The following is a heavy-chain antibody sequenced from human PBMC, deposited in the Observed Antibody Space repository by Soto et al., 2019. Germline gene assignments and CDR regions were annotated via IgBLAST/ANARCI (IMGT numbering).Heavy chain of an antibody. CDR2: INKDGSDV. CDR1: GFIFSGHW. V-gene: IGHV3-7*01. Sequence: EVQLVESGGGLVQPGGSLRLSCAASGFIFSGHWMGWVRQAPGKGLEWVANINKDGSDVKYVDSMKGRFFASRDNAKNSRYLQMNSLRVDDTAVYFCTRHGFFTFDYWGQGSLVTVSS. J-gene: IGHJ4*02. CDR3: TRHGFFTFDY. D-gene: IGHD4-17*01.